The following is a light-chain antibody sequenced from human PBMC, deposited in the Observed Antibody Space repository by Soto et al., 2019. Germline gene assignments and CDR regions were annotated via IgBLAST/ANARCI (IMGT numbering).Light chain of an antibody. CDR1: SSDVGGYNY. V-gene: IGLV2-8*01. CDR3: SSYAGSSVYV. CDR2: EVS. J-gene: IGLJ1*01. Sequence: QSALTQPPSASGSPGQSVTISCTGTSSDVGGYNYVSWYQQHPGKPPKLMIYEVSKRPSGVPDRFSGSKSGNTASLTVSGLQAEDEADYYCSSYAGSSVYVFGTGTKVT.